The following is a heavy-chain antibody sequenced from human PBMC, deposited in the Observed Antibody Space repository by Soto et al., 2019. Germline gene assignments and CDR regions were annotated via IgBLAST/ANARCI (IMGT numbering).Heavy chain of an antibody. J-gene: IGHJ6*02. CDR1: GFTFSNYE. V-gene: IGHV3-48*03. D-gene: IGHD7-27*01. Sequence: HPGGSLRLSCAASGFTFSNYEMNWVRQAPGKGLEWLSYISSSATTIYYADSVKGRFTISRDNAKNSLYLQMNSLTVEDTAVYYCARRTPWDGMDVWGHGTTVTVSS. CDR3: ARRTPWDGMDV. CDR2: ISSSATTI.